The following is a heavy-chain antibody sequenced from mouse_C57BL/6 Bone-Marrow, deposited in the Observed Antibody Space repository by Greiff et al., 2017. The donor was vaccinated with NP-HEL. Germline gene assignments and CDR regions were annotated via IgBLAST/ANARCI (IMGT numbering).Heavy chain of an antibody. Sequence: EVQLQQSGAELVRPGASVKLSCTASGFNIKDDYMHWVKQRPEQGLEWIGWIDPENGDTEYASKFQGKATITADTSSNTAYLQLSSLTSEDTAVYYCTTEGYPLFDYWGQGTTLTVSS. V-gene: IGHV14-4*01. CDR2: IDPENGDT. J-gene: IGHJ2*01. CDR1: GFNIKDDY. D-gene: IGHD2-14*01. CDR3: TTEGYPLFDY.